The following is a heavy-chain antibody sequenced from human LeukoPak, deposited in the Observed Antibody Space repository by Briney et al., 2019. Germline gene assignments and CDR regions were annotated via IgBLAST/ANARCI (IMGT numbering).Heavy chain of an antibody. CDR2: ISGSGGST. CDR3: AKGYSGSYFDY. Sequence: GGSLRLSCAASGFTFSNYAMSWVRQAPGKGLEWVSTISGSGGSTYYADSVKGRFTIYRDNSKNTLYLQMNSLRAEDTAVYYCAKGYSGSYFDYLGQGTLVTVSS. J-gene: IGHJ4*02. D-gene: IGHD1-26*01. V-gene: IGHV3-23*01. CDR1: GFTFSNYA.